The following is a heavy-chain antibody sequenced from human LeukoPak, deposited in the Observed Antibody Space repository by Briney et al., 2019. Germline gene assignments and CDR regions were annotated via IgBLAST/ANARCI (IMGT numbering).Heavy chain of an antibody. CDR1: GFTVSSNY. V-gene: IGHV3-53*01. J-gene: IGHJ6*02. D-gene: IGHD2-2*01. CDR3: VRDHCSSTSCYPFDYYYGMDV. CDR2: IYSGGST. Sequence: GGSLRLSCAAPGFTVSSNYMSWVRQAPGKGLEWVSVIYSGGSTYYADSVKGRFTISRDNSKNTLYLQMNSLRAEDTAVYYCVRDHCSSTSCYPFDYYYGMDVWGQGTTVTVSS.